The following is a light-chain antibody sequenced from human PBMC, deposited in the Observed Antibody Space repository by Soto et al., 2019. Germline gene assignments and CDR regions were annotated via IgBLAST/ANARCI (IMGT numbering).Light chain of an antibody. CDR2: LNSDGSH. CDR3: QTWGTGIHVV. V-gene: IGLV4-69*01. CDR1: SGHSSYA. Sequence: QPVLTQSPSASASLGASVKLTCTLSSGHSSYAIAWHHQQPEKGPRYLMKLNSDGSHSKGDGIPDRFPGSSSGAERYLTSSCLQSEDEAGYYRQTWGTGIHVVFGGGTKLAVL. J-gene: IGLJ2*01.